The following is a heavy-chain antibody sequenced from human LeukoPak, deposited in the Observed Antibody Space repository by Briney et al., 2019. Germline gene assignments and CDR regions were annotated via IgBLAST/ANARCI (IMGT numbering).Heavy chain of an antibody. CDR3: ASKRWLQSSFDY. CDR1: GFTFSDYY. D-gene: IGHD5-24*01. J-gene: IGHJ4*02. V-gene: IGHV3-11*04. CDR2: ISSGGRTI. Sequence: GGSLRLSCAASGFTFSDYYMSWIRQAPGKGLEWVSYISSGGRTIYYADSVKGRFTMSRDNAKNSLYLQMNSPRAEDTAVYYCASKRWLQSSFDYWGQGTRVTVSS.